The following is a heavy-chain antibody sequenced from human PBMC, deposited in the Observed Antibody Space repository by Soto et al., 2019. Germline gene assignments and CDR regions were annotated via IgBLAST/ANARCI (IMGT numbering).Heavy chain of an antibody. CDR3: ARGHVDTAMDERLDGMDV. J-gene: IGHJ6*02. CDR1: GFTFSSYG. V-gene: IGHV3-33*01. Sequence: GGSLRLSCAASGFTFSSYGMHWVRQAPGKGLEWVAVIWYDGSNKYYADSVKGRFTISRDNSKNTLYLQMNSLRDEDTAVYYCARGHVDTAMDERLDGMDVWGQGTTVTVSS. CDR2: IWYDGSNK. D-gene: IGHD5-18*01.